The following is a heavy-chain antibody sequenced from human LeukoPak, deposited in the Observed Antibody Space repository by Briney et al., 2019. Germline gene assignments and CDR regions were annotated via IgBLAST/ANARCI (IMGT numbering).Heavy chain of an antibody. CDR1: GYTFTSYG. J-gene: IGHJ6*02. CDR2: IIPIFGIA. D-gene: IGHD3-10*01. Sequence: SVKVSCKASGYTFTSYGISWVRQAPGQGLEWMGRIIPIFGIANYAQKFQGRVTITADKSTSTAYMELSSLRSEDTAVYYCARTDYYGSGSYDYYGMDVWGQGTTVTVSS. CDR3: ARTDYYGSGSYDYYGMDV. V-gene: IGHV1-69*04.